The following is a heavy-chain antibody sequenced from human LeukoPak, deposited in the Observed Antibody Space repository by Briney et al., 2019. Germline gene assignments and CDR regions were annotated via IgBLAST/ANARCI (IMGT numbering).Heavy chain of an antibody. V-gene: IGHV3-21*01. CDR2: ISSSSSYI. CDR1: GFTFSSYS. Sequence: GGSLRLSCAGSGFTFSSYSMNWVRQAPGKGLEWVSSISSSSSYIYYADSVKGRFTISRDNAKNSLYLPMNSLRAEDTAVYYCAGLKYSNYELYYGMDVWGQGTTVTVSS. CDR3: AGLKYSNYELYYGMDV. D-gene: IGHD4-4*01. J-gene: IGHJ6*02.